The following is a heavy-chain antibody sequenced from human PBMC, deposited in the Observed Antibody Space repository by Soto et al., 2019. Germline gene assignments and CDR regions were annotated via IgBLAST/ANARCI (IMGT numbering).Heavy chain of an antibody. CDR1: GFTFSSYG. Sequence: QVQLVESGGGVVQPGRSLRLSCAASGFTFSSYGMHWVRQAPGKGLEWVAVIWYDGSNKYYADSVKGRFTISRDHSKNTLYLQMNSLRAEDTAVYYCPRDSGSYYLYFDYWGQGTLVTVSS. V-gene: IGHV3-33*01. J-gene: IGHJ4*02. CDR3: PRDSGSYYLYFDY. D-gene: IGHD1-26*01. CDR2: IWYDGSNK.